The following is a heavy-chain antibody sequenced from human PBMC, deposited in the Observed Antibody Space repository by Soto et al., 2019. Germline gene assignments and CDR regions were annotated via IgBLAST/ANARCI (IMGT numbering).Heavy chain of an antibody. V-gene: IGHV1-69*01. J-gene: IGHJ4*02. D-gene: IGHD3-22*01. CDR3: ARVGIYYYDSSGYPGYFDY. Sequence: QVQLVQSGAEVKKPGSSVKVSCKASGGTFSSYAISWVRQAPGQGLEWMGGIIPIFGTANYAQKFQGRVTITADESTSTAYMELSSLRSEDTAVYYCARVGIYYYDSSGYPGYFDYWGQGTLVTVS. CDR2: IIPIFGTA. CDR1: GGTFSSYA.